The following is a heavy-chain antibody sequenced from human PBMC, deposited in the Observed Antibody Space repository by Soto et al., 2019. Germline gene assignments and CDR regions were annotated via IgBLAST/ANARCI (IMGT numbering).Heavy chain of an antibody. Sequence: SVKVSCKASGGSLSTNPISWVRQAPGQGLEWMGGTGSGTGPGNHAQKFQGRLTVTADKSTSTVYMELTNLSSEDTAVYYCARGHSGGFFRFFDSWGQGTRVTVSS. CDR1: GGSLSTNP. CDR3: ARGHSGGFFRFFDS. J-gene: IGHJ4*02. D-gene: IGHD2-15*01. V-gene: IGHV1-69*06. CDR2: TGSGTGPG.